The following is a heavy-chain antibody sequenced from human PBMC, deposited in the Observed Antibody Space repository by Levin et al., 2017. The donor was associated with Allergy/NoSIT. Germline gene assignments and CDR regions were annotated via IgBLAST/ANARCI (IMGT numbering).Heavy chain of an antibody. CDR2: LYTSGST. J-gene: IGHJ4*02. CDR3: ARFTYYFDY. V-gene: IGHV4-61*02. CDR1: GGSISSGSYY. Sequence: SCTVSGGSISSGSYYWSWIRQPAGKGLEWIGRLYTSGSTNYNPSLKSRVTISLDTSKNQFSLKLSSVAAADTAVYYCARFTYYFDYWGQGTLVTVSS.